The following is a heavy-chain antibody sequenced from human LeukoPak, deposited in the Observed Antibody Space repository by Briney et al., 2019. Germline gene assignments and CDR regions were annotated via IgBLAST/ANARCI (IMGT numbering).Heavy chain of an antibody. CDR2: ISYDGSNK. CDR3: ARDSSPFFIVGATSFDY. V-gene: IGHV3-30*03. D-gene: IGHD1-26*01. CDR1: GFTFSSYG. Sequence: PGGSLRLSCAASGFTFSSYGMHWVRQAPGKGLEWVAVISYDGSNKYYADSVKGRFTISRDNSKNSLYLQMNSLRAEDTAVYYCARDSSPFFIVGATSFDYWGQGTLVTVSS. J-gene: IGHJ4*02.